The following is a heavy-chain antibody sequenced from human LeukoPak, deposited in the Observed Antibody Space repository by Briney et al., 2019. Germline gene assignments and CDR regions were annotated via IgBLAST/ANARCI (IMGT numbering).Heavy chain of an antibody. V-gene: IGHV1-69*05. CDR3: ARDMDTAMVPGVFDY. Sequence: ASVKVSCKASGGTFSSYGISWVRQAPGQGLEWMGGIIPIFGTANYAQKFQGRVTITTDESTSTAYMELSSLRSEDTAVYYCARDMDTAMVPGVFDYWGQGTLVTVSS. CDR1: GGTFSSYG. D-gene: IGHD5-18*01. CDR2: IIPIFGTA. J-gene: IGHJ4*02.